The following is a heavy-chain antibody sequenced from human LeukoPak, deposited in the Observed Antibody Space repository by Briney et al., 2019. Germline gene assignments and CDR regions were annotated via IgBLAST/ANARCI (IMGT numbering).Heavy chain of an antibody. V-gene: IGHV3-23*01. D-gene: IGHD2-15*01. CDR1: GFTFSSFW. J-gene: IGHJ6*02. Sequence: GSLRLSCAASGFTFSSFWMSWVRQAPGKGLEWVSAISGSGGSTYYADSVKGRFTISRDNSKNTLYLQMNSLRAEDTAVYYCARGSSRYYYYGMDVWGQGTTVTVSS. CDR3: ARGSSRYYYYGMDV. CDR2: ISGSGGST.